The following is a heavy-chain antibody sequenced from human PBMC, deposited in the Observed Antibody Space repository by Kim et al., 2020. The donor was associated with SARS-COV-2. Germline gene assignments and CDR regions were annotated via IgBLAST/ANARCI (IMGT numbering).Heavy chain of an antibody. CDR2: T. D-gene: IGHD6-13*01. Sequence: THSDPSLKSRVTISVATSKNQFSLKLSSVTAADTAVFYCARERGIKAFDTWGQGTVVTVSS. V-gene: IGHV4-59*01. J-gene: IGHJ3*02. CDR3: ARERGIKAFDT.